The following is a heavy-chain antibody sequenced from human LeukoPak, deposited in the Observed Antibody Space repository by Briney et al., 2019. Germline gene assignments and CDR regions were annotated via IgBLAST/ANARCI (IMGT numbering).Heavy chain of an antibody. CDR1: GGSFSGYY. Sequence: PSETLSLTCAVYGGSFSGYYWSWIRQPPGKGLEWIGEINHSGSTNYNPSLKSRVTISVDTSKNQFSLKLSSVTAADTAVYYCARGYSGSYSVDYWGQGTLVTVSS. J-gene: IGHJ4*02. V-gene: IGHV4-34*01. CDR2: INHSGST. CDR3: ARGYSGSYSVDY. D-gene: IGHD1-26*01.